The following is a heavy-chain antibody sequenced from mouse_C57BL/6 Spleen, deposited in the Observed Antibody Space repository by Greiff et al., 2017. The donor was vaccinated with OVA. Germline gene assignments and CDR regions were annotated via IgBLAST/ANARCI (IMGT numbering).Heavy chain of an antibody. CDR2: IWSGGST. V-gene: IGHV2-2*01. Sequence: QVQLQQSGPGLVQPSQSLSITCTVSGFSLTSYGVHWVRQSPGKGLEWLGVIWSGGSTDYNAAFISRLSISKDNSKSQVFFKMNSLQAYNTAIYYCARLYGNDYFDYWGQGTTLTVSS. J-gene: IGHJ2*01. CDR1: GFSLTSYG. CDR3: ARLYGNDYFDY. D-gene: IGHD2-1*01.